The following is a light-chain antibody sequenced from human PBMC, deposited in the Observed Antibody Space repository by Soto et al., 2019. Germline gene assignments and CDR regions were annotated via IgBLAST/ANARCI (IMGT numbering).Light chain of an antibody. J-gene: IGLJ2*01. CDR3: CSYAGSYTVV. Sequence: QSALTQPRSVSGSPGQSVTISCTGNSSDVGGYYYVSWYQQHPGKAPKLMIYDVSKRPSGVPDRCSGSKSVNTSSLTISGLQAEDEADYYCCSYAGSYTVVFGGGTKLTVL. CDR2: DVS. V-gene: IGLV2-11*01. CDR1: SSDVGGYYY.